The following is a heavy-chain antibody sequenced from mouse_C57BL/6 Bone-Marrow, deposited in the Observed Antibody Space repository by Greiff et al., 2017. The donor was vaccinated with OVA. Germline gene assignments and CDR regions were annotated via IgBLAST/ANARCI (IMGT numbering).Heavy chain of an antibody. Sequence: VQLQESDAELVKPGASVKISCKVSGYTFTDHTIHWMKQRPEQGLEWIGYIYPRDGSTKYNEKFKGKATLTADKSSSPAYMQLNSLTSEDSAVYICARSRDYDYGSSYFDYWGQGTTLTVSS. CDR2: IYPRDGST. V-gene: IGHV1-78*01. D-gene: IGHD2-4*01. CDR1: GYTFTDHT. CDR3: ARSRDYDYGSSYFDY. J-gene: IGHJ2*01.